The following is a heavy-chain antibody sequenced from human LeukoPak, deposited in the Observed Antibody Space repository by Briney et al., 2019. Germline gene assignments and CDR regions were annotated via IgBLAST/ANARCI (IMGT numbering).Heavy chain of an antibody. Sequence: SETLSLTCAVSGGSIRSYYWSWIRQPPGKGLEWVGYIFYSGTTDSNPSLKSRVTVSVDTSKNQFSLKLSSVTAADTAVYYCARTYCSGGSCHFDYWGQGTLVTVSS. D-gene: IGHD2-15*01. V-gene: IGHV4-59*08. CDR1: GGSIRSYY. CDR2: IFYSGTT. CDR3: ARTYCSGGSCHFDY. J-gene: IGHJ4*02.